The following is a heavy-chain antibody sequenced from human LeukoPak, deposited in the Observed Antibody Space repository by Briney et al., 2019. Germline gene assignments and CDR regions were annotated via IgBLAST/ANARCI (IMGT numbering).Heavy chain of an antibody. CDR2: IYYSGST. Sequence: SETLSLTCTVSGGSVSSGSYYWSWIRQPPGKGLEWIGYIYYSGSTNYNPSLKSRVTISVDTSKNQFSLKLSSVTAADTAVYYCARDGLVVRGVISNWYFDLWGRGTLVTVSS. CDR1: GGSVSSGSYY. V-gene: IGHV4-61*01. J-gene: IGHJ2*01. D-gene: IGHD3-10*01. CDR3: ARDGLVVRGVISNWYFDL.